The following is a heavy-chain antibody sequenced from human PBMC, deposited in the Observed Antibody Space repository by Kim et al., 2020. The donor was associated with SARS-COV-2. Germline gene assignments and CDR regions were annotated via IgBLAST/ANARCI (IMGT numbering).Heavy chain of an antibody. D-gene: IGHD6-19*01. V-gene: IGHV4-59*01. CDR2: IYDSGNT. J-gene: IGHJ4*02. CDR3: ARARIAVAGHYFDY. Sequence: SETLSLTCTVSGGAISTFYWSWIRQPPGKALEWIGFIYDSGNTKYNPSLNSRVTISGDTSKTRFSLKLTSVTAADTAMYYCARARIAVAGHYFDYWGQGT. CDR1: GGAISTFY.